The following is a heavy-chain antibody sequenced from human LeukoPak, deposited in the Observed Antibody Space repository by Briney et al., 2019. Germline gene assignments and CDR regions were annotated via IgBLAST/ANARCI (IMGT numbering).Heavy chain of an antibody. CDR2: INPNSGGT. CDR1: GYTFTGYY. D-gene: IGHD6-13*01. J-gene: IGHJ4*02. V-gene: IGHV1-2*04. CDR3: ARGSNSYYFDY. Sequence: GASVKVSCKASGYTFTGYYIHWVRQAPGQGLEWMGWINPNSGGTNYPQKFQDWVTMTRDTSISTAYMELSRLRSDDTAVYYCARGSNSYYFDYWGQGTLVTVSS.